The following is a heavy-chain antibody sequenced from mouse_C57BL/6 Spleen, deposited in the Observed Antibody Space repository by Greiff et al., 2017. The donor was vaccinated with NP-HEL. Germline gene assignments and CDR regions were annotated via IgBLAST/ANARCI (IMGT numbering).Heavy chain of an antibody. CDR3: ARSITGTEDYAMDY. D-gene: IGHD4-1*01. V-gene: IGHV1-80*01. CDR2: IYPGDGDT. Sequence: QVQLKQSGAELVKPGASVKISCKASGYAFSSYWMNWVKQRPGKGLEWIGQIYPGDGDTNYNGKFKGKATLTADKSSSTAYMQLSSLTSEDSAVYFCARSITGTEDYAMDYWGQGTSVTVSS. J-gene: IGHJ4*01. CDR1: GYAFSSYW.